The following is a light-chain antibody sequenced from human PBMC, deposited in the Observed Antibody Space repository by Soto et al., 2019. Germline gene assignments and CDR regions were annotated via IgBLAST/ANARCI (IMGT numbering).Light chain of an antibody. J-gene: IGLJ1*01. CDR2: EVS. CDR3: SSYAGSSNV. Sequence: QPVLTQPPSASGSPGQSVTISCTGTSSDVGGYKFVSWYQQHPGKAPKLIIYEVSQRPSGVPDRFSASKSGDTASLTVSGLRAEDEADYYCSSYAGSSNVFGTGTQLTVL. CDR1: SSDVGGYKF. V-gene: IGLV2-8*01.